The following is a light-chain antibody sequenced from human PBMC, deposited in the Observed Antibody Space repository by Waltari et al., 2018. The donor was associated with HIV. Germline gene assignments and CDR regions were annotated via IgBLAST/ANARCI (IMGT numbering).Light chain of an antibody. CDR3: YSAADNNLGV. Sequence: SYELTQPSSVSVSPGQTARITCSGDVLAKKYARWFQQKPGQAPVLVIYNDSERPSGIPGGFSGSSSGTTVTLTISGAQVEDEADYYCYSAADNNLGVFGGGTKLTVL. J-gene: IGLJ2*01. CDR1: VLAKKY. V-gene: IGLV3-27*01. CDR2: NDS.